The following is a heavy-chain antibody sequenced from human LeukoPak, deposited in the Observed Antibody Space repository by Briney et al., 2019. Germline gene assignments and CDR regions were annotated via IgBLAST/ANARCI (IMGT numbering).Heavy chain of an antibody. J-gene: IGHJ4*02. CDR3: ARDRDDGNHFDH. D-gene: IGHD3-22*01. CDR2: LYSGGST. V-gene: IGHV3-66*01. CDR1: GFTVSSNY. Sequence: GGSLRLSCAASGFTVSSNYMSWVRQAPGKGLEWVSVLYSGGSTYYADSVKGRFTISRDNSKNTLYLQMNSLRAEDTAVYYCARDRDDGNHFDHWGQGTLVTVSS.